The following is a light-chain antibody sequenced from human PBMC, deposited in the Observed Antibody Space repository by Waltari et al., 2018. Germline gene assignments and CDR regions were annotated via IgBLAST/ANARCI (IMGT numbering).Light chain of an antibody. V-gene: IGKV3-11*01. Sequence: EIVLTQSPATLSLSPGERATLSCRASQSVSSRLGWYQQKPGQGPRLLIYDVSNRATGIPARFSGSGSETDFTLTISSLEPEDFAIYYCQHRRNWPWTFGQGTRVEIK. J-gene: IGKJ1*01. CDR1: QSVSSR. CDR3: QHRRNWPWT. CDR2: DVS.